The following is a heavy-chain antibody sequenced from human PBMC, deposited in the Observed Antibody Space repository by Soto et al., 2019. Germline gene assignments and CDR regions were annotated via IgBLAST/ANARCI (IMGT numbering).Heavy chain of an antibody. Sequence: GGSLRLSCAASGFTFSSYAMSWVRQAPGKGLEWVSAISGSGGSTYYADSVKGRFTISRDNSKNTLFLQMYSLRAEDTAIYFCAKNGGYDYYDSGGIDYWGQGTLVTVSS. CDR1: GFTFSSYA. D-gene: IGHD3-22*01. CDR2: ISGSGGST. V-gene: IGHV3-23*01. CDR3: AKNGGYDYYDSGGIDY. J-gene: IGHJ4*02.